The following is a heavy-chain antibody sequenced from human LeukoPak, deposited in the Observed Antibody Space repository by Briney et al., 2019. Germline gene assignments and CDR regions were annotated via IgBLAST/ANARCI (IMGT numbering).Heavy chain of an antibody. CDR1: GFTFSSYW. CDR2: IKQDGSKK. CDR3: ASQPAAADVDY. J-gene: IGHJ4*02. D-gene: IGHD2-2*01. V-gene: IGHV3-7*03. Sequence: QPGGSLRLSCAASGFTFSSYWMTWVRQAPGKGLGWVANIKQDGSKKSYVDSVKGRFTISRDNAKNSLYLQMNSLRADDTGVYYCASQPAAADVDYWGQGTLVTVSS.